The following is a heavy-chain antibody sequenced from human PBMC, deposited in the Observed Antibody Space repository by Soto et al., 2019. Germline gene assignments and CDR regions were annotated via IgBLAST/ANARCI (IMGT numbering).Heavy chain of an antibody. CDR1: GGSMSRYY. CDR3: ARGIATTQLDV. J-gene: IGHJ6*02. CDR2: IYYSGHT. V-gene: IGHV4-59*01. D-gene: IGHD1-1*01. Sequence: SETLSLTCTVSGGSMSRYYWSWIRQPPGKGLEWIGYIYYSGHTNHNPSLKSRVTISVDTSKNQFSLKLSSVTAADTAVYYCARGIATTQLDVWGQGTTVTVSS.